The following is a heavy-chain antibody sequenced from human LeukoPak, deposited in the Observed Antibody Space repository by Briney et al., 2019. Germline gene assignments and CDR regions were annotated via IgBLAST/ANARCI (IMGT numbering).Heavy chain of an antibody. D-gene: IGHD1-26*01. J-gene: IGHJ4*02. V-gene: IGHV3-74*01. CDR2: INSDGSST. CDR3: ASPIVGATR. CDR1: GFTFSSYW. Sequence: GGSLNLSWAASGFTFSSYWMHWVRQAPGKGLVWVSRINSDGSSTTYADSVKGRFTISRDNAKNSLYLQMNSLRAEDTAVYYCASPIVGATRWGQGTLVTVSS.